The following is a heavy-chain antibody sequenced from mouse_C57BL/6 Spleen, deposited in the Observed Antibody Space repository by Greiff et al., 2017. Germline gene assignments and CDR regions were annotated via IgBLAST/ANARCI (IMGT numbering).Heavy chain of an antibody. Sequence: EVKLQESGPGLVKPSQSLSLTCSVTGYSITSGYYWNWIRQFPGNKLEWMGYISYDGSNNYNPSLKNRISITRDTSKNQFFLKLNSVTTEDTATYYCARGKLGFDYWGQGTTLTVSS. CDR1: GYSITSGYY. CDR2: ISYDGSN. V-gene: IGHV3-6*01. CDR3: ARGKLGFDY. J-gene: IGHJ2*01. D-gene: IGHD4-1*01.